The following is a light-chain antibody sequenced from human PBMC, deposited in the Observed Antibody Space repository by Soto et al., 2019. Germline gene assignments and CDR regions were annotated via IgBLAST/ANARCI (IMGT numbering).Light chain of an antibody. CDR2: AAS. V-gene: IGKV3-20*01. Sequence: EIVLTQSPGTLSLSPGERATLSCRASQSVRNNYLAWYQQRPGQAPRLLIYAASSRATGIPDRFSGSGSGTDFTLTISRLEPEDFAVYYCQQCGSSPWTFGQGTKVDIK. J-gene: IGKJ1*01. CDR3: QQCGSSPWT. CDR1: QSVRNNY.